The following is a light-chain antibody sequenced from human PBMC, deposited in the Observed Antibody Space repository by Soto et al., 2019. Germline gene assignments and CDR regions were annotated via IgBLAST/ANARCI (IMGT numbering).Light chain of an antibody. V-gene: IGKV3-20*01. CDR1: QSIRSSS. Sequence: EIVLTQSPGTLSLSPGERATLSCRASQSIRSSSLAWYQQKPGQAPRLLIYGGSSRATGIPDGFSGGGSGTDFSLTISRLETEDFSVYYCHQYGSSPLTFGGGTKVDIK. CDR2: GGS. J-gene: IGKJ4*01. CDR3: HQYGSSPLT.